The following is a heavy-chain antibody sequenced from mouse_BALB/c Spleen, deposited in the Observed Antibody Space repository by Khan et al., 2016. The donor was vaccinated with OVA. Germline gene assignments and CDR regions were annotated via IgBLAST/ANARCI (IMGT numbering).Heavy chain of an antibody. CDR1: GYSFTGYF. CDR3: TRVYRSDFDY. Sequence: VHLQQSGPELVKPGASVKISCKASGYSFTGYFMNWVMQSHGKSLEWIGRINPHIGETFYNQKFKGKATLTVDESSSTAHMELRSLASEDSAVYYCTRVYRSDFDYWGQGTTLTVSS. D-gene: IGHD1-1*01. CDR2: INPHIGET. V-gene: IGHV1-20*02. J-gene: IGHJ2*01.